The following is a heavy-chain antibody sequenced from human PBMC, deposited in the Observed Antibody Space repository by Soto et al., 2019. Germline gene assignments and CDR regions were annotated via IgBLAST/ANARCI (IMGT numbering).Heavy chain of an antibody. CDR3: ARDSGTVGYDDS. CDR2: IIPLLDVT. CDR1: GGTFSTYT. V-gene: IGHV1-69*08. D-gene: IGHD3-10*01. Sequence: QVQLVQSGAEVKKPGSSVKVSCTASGGTFSTYTINWVRQAPGQGLEWMGRIIPLLDVTNNAQRFQGRVTITADKSTGTVYMELTSLTSQDTAVYYCARDSGTVGYDDSWGQGTLVTVSS. J-gene: IGHJ4*02.